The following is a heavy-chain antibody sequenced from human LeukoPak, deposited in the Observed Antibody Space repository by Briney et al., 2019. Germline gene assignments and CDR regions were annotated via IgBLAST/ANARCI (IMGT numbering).Heavy chain of an antibody. CDR2: IIPILGIA. CDR1: GGTFSSYA. CDR3: ASSPVDTAMVSHFYYYYGMDV. J-gene: IGHJ6*02. V-gene: IGHV1-69*04. Sequence: SVKVSCKASGGTFSSYAISWVRQAPGQGLEWMGRIIPILGIANYAQKFQGRVTMTTDTSTSTAYMELRSLRSDDTAVYYCASSPVDTAMVSHFYYYYGMDVWGQGTTVTVSS. D-gene: IGHD5-18*01.